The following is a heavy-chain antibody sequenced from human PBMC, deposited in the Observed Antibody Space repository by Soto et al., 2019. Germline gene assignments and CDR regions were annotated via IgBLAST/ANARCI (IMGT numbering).Heavy chain of an antibody. CDR1: GYTFTSYG. CDR2: ISAYNGNT. Sequence: QVQLVQTGAEVKKPGASVKVSCKASGYTFTSYGISWVRQAPGQGLEWMGWISAYNGNTNYAQKLQGRVTMTTDTSTSTAYMELRSLKPDDTAVYYCARAQYSNYLYNWFDPWGQGTLVTVSS. J-gene: IGHJ5*02. V-gene: IGHV1-18*01. CDR3: ARAQYSNYLYNWFDP. D-gene: IGHD4-4*01.